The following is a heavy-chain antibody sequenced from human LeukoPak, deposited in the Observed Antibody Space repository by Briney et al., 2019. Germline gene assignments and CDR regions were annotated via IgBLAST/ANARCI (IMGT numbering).Heavy chain of an antibody. CDR1: GASISGGTYY. D-gene: IGHD1-26*01. J-gene: IGHJ4*02. CDR2: IYYTGST. V-gene: IGHV4-39*01. Sequence: PSETLSLTCSVSGASISGGTYYWSWIRQPPGKGRGWIGSIYYTGSTYDNPSLKSRVTISADTSKNQFSLKLSSVTAADTAVYYCARRGGSGRAFDYWGQGTLVTVSS. CDR3: ARRGGSGRAFDY.